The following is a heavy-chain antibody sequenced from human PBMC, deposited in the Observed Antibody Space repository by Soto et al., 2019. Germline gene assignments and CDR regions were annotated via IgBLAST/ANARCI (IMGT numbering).Heavy chain of an antibody. CDR1: GVSFNNNG. J-gene: IGHJ6*02. Sequence: QVQLVQSGAEVKKPGSSVKVSCKTSGVSFNNNGIGWVRQAPGHGLEWMGGVSPPFRTSNYARKFQGRISITADASTGTVNMELSSLTSEDTAQYYCAIFLYYGSGSYSPYGMDVWGQGTTVTVSS. D-gene: IGHD3-10*01. CDR3: AIFLYYGSGSYSPYGMDV. V-gene: IGHV1-69*01. CDR2: VSPPFRTS.